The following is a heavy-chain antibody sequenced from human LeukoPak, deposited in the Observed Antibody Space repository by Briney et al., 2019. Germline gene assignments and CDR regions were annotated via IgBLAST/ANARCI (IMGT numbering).Heavy chain of an antibody. Sequence: PGRSLRLSCAASGVTFSNYAMHWVRQAPGKGLEWVAVVSYDGSNKYYADSVKGRFTISGDNSKNTLYLQMNSLRAEDAAVYYCATIGDRRSGELYRIDYWGQGTLVTVSS. V-gene: IGHV3-30-3*01. CDR3: ATIGDRRSGELYRIDY. CDR2: VSYDGSNK. CDR1: GVTFSNYA. J-gene: IGHJ4*02. D-gene: IGHD1-26*01.